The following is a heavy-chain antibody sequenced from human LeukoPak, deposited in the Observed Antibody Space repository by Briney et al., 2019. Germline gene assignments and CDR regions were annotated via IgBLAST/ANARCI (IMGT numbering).Heavy chain of an antibody. J-gene: IGHJ4*02. CDR3: ARMDYYDSSGVFDY. V-gene: IGHV4-61*02. CDR2: IYTSGST. CDR1: GGSISSGSYY. Sequence: SETLSLTCTVSGGSISSGSYYWSWIRQPAGKGLGWIGRIYTSGSTNYNPSLKSRVTISVDTSKNQFSLKLSSVTAADTAVYYCARMDYYDSSGVFDYWGQGTLVTVSS. D-gene: IGHD3-22*01.